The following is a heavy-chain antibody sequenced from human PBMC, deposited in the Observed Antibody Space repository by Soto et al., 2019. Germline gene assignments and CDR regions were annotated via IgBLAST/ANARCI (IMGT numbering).Heavy chain of an antibody. Sequence: EVQLVESGGGSVQPGRSLRLSCAASGFSFDDYGMHWVRQGPGKGLEWVSGISWNSGDIYYADSVKGRFTISRDNAKRSLYLQMTSLRTEDTALYYCAKDNDLDRDGALDYWGQGILVTVSS. CDR2: ISWNSGDI. D-gene: IGHD2-2*03. J-gene: IGHJ4*02. CDR1: GFSFDDYG. V-gene: IGHV3-9*01. CDR3: AKDNDLDRDGALDY.